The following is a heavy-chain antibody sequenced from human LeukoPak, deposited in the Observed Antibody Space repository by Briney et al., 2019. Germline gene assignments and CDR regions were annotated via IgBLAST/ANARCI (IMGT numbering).Heavy chain of an antibody. CDR1: GGSFSGYY. Sequence: SETLPLTCAVYGGSFSGYYWSWIRQPPGKGLEWIGEINHSGSTNYNPSLKSRVTISVDTSKNQFSLKLSSVTAADTAVYYCARGLDYYGSGSYLFWGQGTLVTVSS. CDR2: INHSGST. CDR3: ARGLDYYGSGSYLF. J-gene: IGHJ4*02. V-gene: IGHV4-34*01. D-gene: IGHD3-10*01.